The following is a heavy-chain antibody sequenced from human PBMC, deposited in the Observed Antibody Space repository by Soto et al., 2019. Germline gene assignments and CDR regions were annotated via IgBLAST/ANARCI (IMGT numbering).Heavy chain of an antibody. CDR3: AKNNGWLSLAF. D-gene: IGHD2-15*01. J-gene: IGHJ4*02. CDR1: GFTFTEHY. V-gene: IGHV3-7*01. Sequence: DVQLVESGGGSVQPGGSLRLSCETSGFTFTEHYMDWVRQAPGQGLEWVAHIGPDVSQKKYADSVQGRFTISRDNAKRSVFLEMNSLRGEDTAVYYCAKNNGWLSLAFWGQGILVTVSS. CDR2: IGPDVSQK.